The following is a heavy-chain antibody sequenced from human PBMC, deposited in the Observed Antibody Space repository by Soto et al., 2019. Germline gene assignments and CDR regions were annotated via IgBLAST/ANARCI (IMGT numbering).Heavy chain of an antibody. V-gene: IGHV3-48*02. CDR2: ITSSGTTV. J-gene: IGHJ4*02. D-gene: IGHD6-13*01. Sequence: PGGSLRLSCAASGFTFSSYSLNWVRQAPGKGLEWVSYITSSGTTVYYADSVRGRFTISRDNAKNSLYLQMNSLRDDDTAVYYCARGSSNWAYYFDFWGKGNLVTVSX. CDR3: ARGSSNWAYYFDF. CDR1: GFTFSSYS.